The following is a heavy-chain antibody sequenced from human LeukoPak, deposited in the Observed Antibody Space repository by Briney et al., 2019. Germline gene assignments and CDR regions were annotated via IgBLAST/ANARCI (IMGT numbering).Heavy chain of an antibody. CDR2: IYYTGNT. D-gene: IGHD5-18*01. V-gene: IGHV4-59*08. CDR3: ARGYTGYYYFYGMDV. J-gene: IGHJ6*02. Sequence: PTETLSLTCTVAHGSISGYNWSWMRQPPEKRLEWVGYIYYTGNTNYNPSLRSRVTMSVDTSKNQFSLKLSSVTAADTAVYYCARGYTGYYYFYGMDVWGQGTTVTVS. CDR1: HGSISGYN.